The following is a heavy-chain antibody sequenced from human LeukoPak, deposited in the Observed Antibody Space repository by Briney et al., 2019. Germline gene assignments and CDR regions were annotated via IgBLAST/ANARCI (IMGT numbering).Heavy chain of an antibody. D-gene: IGHD6-19*01. J-gene: IGHJ6*02. Sequence: RSGGSLRLSCAASGFTFSSYGMHWVRQAPGKGLEWVAVISYDGSNKYYADSVKGRFTISRDNSKNTLYLQMNSLRAEDTAVYYCARDGGGMYSSGWYGNDYGMDVWGQGTTVTVSS. CDR3: ARDGGGMYSSGWYGNDYGMDV. V-gene: IGHV3-30*03. CDR2: ISYDGSNK. CDR1: GFTFSSYG.